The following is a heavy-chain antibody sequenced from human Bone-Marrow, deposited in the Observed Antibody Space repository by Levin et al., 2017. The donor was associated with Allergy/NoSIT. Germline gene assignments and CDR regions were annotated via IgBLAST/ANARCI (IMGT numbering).Heavy chain of an antibody. J-gene: IGHJ6*03. CDR3: ARAKWSLSGTVGTPSYCLDV. CDR2: ITPSGGST. Sequence: ASVKVSCKASGYTFTNYNIHWVRQAPGQGLEWMGIITPSGGSTSNAQKFQGRVTMTWHTSTSTVYMEVSSLRSEDTAVYYCARAKWSLSGTVGTPSYCLDVWGKGTTVTVSS. V-gene: IGHV1-46*01. D-gene: IGHD1-26*01. CDR1: GYTFTNYN.